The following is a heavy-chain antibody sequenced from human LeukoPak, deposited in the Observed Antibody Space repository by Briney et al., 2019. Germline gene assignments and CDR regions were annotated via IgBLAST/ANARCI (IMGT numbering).Heavy chain of an antibody. J-gene: IGHJ4*02. CDR3: ASGSGYGAFDY. V-gene: IGHV3-48*01. CDR2: ISSSSSTI. Sequence: PGGSLRLSCAASGFTFSSYSMSWVRQAPGKGLEWVSYISSSSSTIYYADSVKGRFTISRDDAKNSLYLQMNSLRAEDTAVYYCASGSGYGAFDYWGQGTLVTVSS. D-gene: IGHD5-12*01. CDR1: GFTFSSYS.